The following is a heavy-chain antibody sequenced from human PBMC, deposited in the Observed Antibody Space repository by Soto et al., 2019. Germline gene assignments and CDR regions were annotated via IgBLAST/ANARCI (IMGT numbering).Heavy chain of an antibody. CDR3: ARGLYDSGSFYFDF. Sequence: PGGSLRLSCAASGFNFSRKYMIWVRQAPGKGLEWVSILYSGGTTYYADSVKGRFTISRDTSENTLYLQMNSLRAEDTAVYYCARGLYDSGSFYFDFWGQGTLVTVSS. J-gene: IGHJ4*02. D-gene: IGHD3-10*01. CDR1: GFNFSRKY. CDR2: LYSGGTT. V-gene: IGHV3-53*01.